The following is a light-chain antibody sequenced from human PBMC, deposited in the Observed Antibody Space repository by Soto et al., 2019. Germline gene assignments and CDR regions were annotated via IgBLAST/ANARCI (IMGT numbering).Light chain of an antibody. CDR2: AAS. CDR1: QGISTY. CDR3: RQYDDLPPT. J-gene: IGKJ5*01. V-gene: IGKV1-39*01. Sequence: DIQMTQSPSSLSASVGDRVTITCRASQGISTYSNWYQQKPGKAPKLLIYAASSLQSGVPSRISGSGSETDFTLTISSLQPEDIATYYCRQYDDLPPTFGQGTRLEI.